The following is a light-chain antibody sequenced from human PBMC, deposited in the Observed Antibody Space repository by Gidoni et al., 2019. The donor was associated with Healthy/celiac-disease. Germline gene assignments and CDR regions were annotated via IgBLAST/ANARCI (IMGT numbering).Light chain of an antibody. CDR3: NSRDSSGKHVV. Sequence: SSELTQDPSVYVALGQTVRITCQGDSLRSYYASRYQQKPGQAPVLVIYGKNNRPSGIPDRFSGSSSGNTASLTITGAQAEDEADYYCNSRDSSGKHVVFGGGTKLTVL. V-gene: IGLV3-19*01. J-gene: IGLJ2*01. CDR1: SLRSYY. CDR2: GKN.